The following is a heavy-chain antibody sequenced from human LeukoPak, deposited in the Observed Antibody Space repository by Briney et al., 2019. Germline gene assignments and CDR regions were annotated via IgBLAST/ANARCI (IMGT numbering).Heavy chain of an antibody. CDR2: INGDGTST. Sequence: PGGSLRLSCAASGFTFSSYWMHWVRQAPGKELVWVSRINGDGTSTTYADSVKGRFTISRDNAKNTLYLQMSSLSAEDTAVYYCARSAIVIVPPAIWFDPWGQGALVTVTS. CDR3: ARSAIVIVPPAIWFDP. J-gene: IGHJ5*02. D-gene: IGHD2-2*01. V-gene: IGHV3-74*03. CDR1: GFTFSSYW.